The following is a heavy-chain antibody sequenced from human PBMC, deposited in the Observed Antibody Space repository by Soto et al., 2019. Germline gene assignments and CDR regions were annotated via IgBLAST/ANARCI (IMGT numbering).Heavy chain of an antibody. CDR1: GGSISTYY. CDR3: ARGRMKGYGRSYYFDY. Sequence: SETLSLTCTVSGGSISTYYWSWIRQPPGKGLEWIGYIYYSGSTNYNPSLKSRVTISVDTSKNQFSLKLSSVTAADTAVYYCARGRMKGYGRSYYFDYWGQGTLVTVSS. J-gene: IGHJ4*02. D-gene: IGHD2-15*01. CDR2: IYYSGST. V-gene: IGHV4-59*01.